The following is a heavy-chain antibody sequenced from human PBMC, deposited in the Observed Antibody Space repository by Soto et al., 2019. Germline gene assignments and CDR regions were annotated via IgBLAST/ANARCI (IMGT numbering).Heavy chain of an antibody. J-gene: IGHJ4*02. CDR3: PGAEWLDY. CDR1: GFTFSTYS. D-gene: IGHD3-3*01. CDR2: ISSSSSYI. Sequence: EVQLVESGGGLVKPGGSLRLSCAASGFTFSTYSMNWVRQAPGKGLEWVSSISSSSSYIYYADSVKGRFTISRDNAKISLYLQMNSLRAKDTAVYYCPGAEWLDYWGQGTLVTVSS. V-gene: IGHV3-21*01.